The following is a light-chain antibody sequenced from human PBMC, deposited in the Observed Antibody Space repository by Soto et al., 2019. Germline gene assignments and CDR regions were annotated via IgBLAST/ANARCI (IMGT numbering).Light chain of an antibody. CDR2: EVT. Sequence: QSALTQPASVSGAPGQSVTISCTGTSSDIGGYNYVYWYQQHPGKAPKLLIYEVTSRPSGISNRFSGSKSGTTASLTISGLQAEDEADYYCISYNSSITLSVFGTGTKLTVL. CDR1: SSDIGGYNY. V-gene: IGLV2-14*01. CDR3: ISYNSSITLSV. J-gene: IGLJ1*01.